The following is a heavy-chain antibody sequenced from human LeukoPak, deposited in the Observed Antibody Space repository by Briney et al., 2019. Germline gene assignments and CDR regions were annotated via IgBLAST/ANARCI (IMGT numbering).Heavy chain of an antibody. V-gene: IGHV4/OR15-8*01. CDR2: IYHSGNT. J-gene: IGHJ4*02. D-gene: IGHD3-10*01. CDR3: ASLRRVRGVIIRP. Sequence: SETLSLTCDFSGGSISSSNWWSWVRQPPGQVLEWIGEIYHSGNTNYNPSLNSRATITVDKSKNQFSLKLSSVTTADTAVYYCASLRRVRGVIIRPWGQGTLVTVSS. CDR1: GGSISSSNW.